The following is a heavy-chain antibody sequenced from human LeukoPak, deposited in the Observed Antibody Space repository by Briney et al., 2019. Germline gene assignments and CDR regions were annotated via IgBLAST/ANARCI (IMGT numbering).Heavy chain of an antibody. CDR2: INPDGSST. CDR1: GFTFSGFW. CDR3: ARGIVVGTGIPGY. J-gene: IGHJ4*02. Sequence: PGGSLRLSCAASGFTFSGFWMQWVRQAPGKGLVWVSRINPDGSSTTYADSVKGRFTISRDNAKNTLYLQMNSLRAEDTAVYYCARGIVVGTGIPGYWGQGTLSPSPQ. V-gene: IGHV3-74*01. D-gene: IGHD2-21*02.